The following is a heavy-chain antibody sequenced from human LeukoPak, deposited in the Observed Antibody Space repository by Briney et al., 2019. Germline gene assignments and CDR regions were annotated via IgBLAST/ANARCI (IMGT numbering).Heavy chain of an antibody. Sequence: ASVKVSCKASGYTFTSYGISWVRQAPGQGLEWMGWISAYNGNTNYAQKLQGRVTMTTDTSTSTAYMELKSLRSDDTAVYYCAREGYYDSSGYPYYYGIDVWGQGTTVTVSS. CDR1: GYTFTSYG. D-gene: IGHD3-22*01. CDR3: AREGYYDSSGYPYYYGIDV. V-gene: IGHV1-18*01. CDR2: ISAYNGNT. J-gene: IGHJ6*02.